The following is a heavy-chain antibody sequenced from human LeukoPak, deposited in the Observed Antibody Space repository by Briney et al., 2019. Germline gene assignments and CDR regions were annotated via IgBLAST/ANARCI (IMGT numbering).Heavy chain of an antibody. CDR2: IYDCGST. V-gene: IGHV3-53*01. CDR1: GFTVSSNY. D-gene: IGHD2/OR15-2a*01. CDR3: AKGTSTRSAFDI. Sequence: GGSLRLSCAASGFTVSSNYMSWVRQAPGKGLEWVSVIYDCGSTYYADSVKGRFTISRDNSKNTLYLQMNSLRAEDTAVYYCAKGTSTRSAFDIWGQGTMVTVSS. J-gene: IGHJ3*02.